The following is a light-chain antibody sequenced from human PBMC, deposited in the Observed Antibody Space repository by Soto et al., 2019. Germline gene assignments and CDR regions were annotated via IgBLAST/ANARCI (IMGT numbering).Light chain of an antibody. Sequence: EIVMTQSPATLSVSPGERVTLSCRARQSVGSYLAWYQQKPGQAPRLLIYAASSRATGIPDRFSGSGSGTDYTLTLSRLEPEDGAVYYCQQYGSSPLFGQGTKVDI. CDR2: AAS. CDR3: QQYGSSPL. V-gene: IGKV3-20*01. CDR1: QSVGSY. J-gene: IGKJ1*01.